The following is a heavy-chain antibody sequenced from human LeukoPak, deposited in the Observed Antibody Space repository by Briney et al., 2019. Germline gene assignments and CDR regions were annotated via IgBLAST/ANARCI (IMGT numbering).Heavy chain of an antibody. CDR2: ISYDGSNK. CDR3: ARGTLTTLIQH. Sequence: GGSLRLSCAASGFTFSSYAMHWVRQAPGKGLEWVAVISYDGSNKYYADSVKGRFTISRDNSKNTLYLQMNSLRAEDTAVYYCARGTLTTLIQHWGQGTLVTVSS. J-gene: IGHJ1*01. V-gene: IGHV3-30*14. D-gene: IGHD4-17*01. CDR1: GFTFSSYA.